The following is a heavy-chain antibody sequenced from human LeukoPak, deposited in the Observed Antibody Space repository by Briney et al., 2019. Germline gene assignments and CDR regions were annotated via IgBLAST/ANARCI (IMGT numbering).Heavy chain of an antibody. CDR2: INHSGST. CDR3: ARHQFTALAV. J-gene: IGHJ4*02. V-gene: IGHV4-34*01. CDR1: GGSFSGYY. Sequence: SETLALTCAVYGGSFSGYYWSWIRQPPGKGLEWIGEINHSGSTNYNPSLKSRVTISVDTSKNQFSLKLSSVTAADTAVYYCARHQFTALAVWGQGTLVTVSS.